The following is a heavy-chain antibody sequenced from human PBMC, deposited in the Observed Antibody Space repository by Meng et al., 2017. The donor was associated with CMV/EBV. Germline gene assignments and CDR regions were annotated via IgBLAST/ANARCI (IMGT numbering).Heavy chain of an antibody. CDR3: ASYWYQLLEDNYNWFDP. D-gene: IGHD2-2*01. CDR1: GESFSGYY. Sequence: GSLRLSCAVYGESFSGYYWSWIRQPPGKGLEWIGSIYYSGSTYYNPSLKSRVTISVDTSKNQFSLKLSSVTAADTAVYYCASYWYQLLEDNYNWFDPWGQGTLVTVSS. CDR2: IYYSGST. J-gene: IGHJ5*02. V-gene: IGHV4-34*01.